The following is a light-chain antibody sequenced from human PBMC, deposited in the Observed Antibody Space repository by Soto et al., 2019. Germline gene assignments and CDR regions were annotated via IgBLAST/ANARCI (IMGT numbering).Light chain of an antibody. CDR2: RAS. Sequence: DIQMTQSPSTLSASAGDRVTITCRASQNIDMYLAWYQQKPWQAPSLLIYRASSVQSGVPSRFSGSGSGTEFTLTISSLQPDDFATYYCQQSITYPWTFGQGTKVDIK. J-gene: IGKJ1*01. CDR3: QQSITYPWT. CDR1: QNIDMY. V-gene: IGKV1-5*03.